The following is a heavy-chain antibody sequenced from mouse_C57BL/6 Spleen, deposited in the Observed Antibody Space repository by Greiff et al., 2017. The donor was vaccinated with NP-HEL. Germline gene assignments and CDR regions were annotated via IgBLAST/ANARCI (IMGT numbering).Heavy chain of an antibody. J-gene: IGHJ3*01. Sequence: QVQLKQSGAELVKPGASVKLSCKASGYTFTEYTIHWVKQRSGQGLEWIGWFYPGSGSIKYNEKFKDKATLTADKSSSTVYMELSRLTSEDSAVYFCARHEDPYYSNGAWFAYWGQGTLVTVSA. D-gene: IGHD2-5*01. CDR2: FYPGSGSI. CDR3: ARHEDPYYSNGAWFAY. V-gene: IGHV1-62-2*01. CDR1: GYTFTEYT.